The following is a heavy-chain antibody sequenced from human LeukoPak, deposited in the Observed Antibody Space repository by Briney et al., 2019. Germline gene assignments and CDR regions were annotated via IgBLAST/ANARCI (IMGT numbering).Heavy chain of an antibody. CDR3: ARDPIVGATRYYLDY. Sequence: GGSLRLSCAASGFTVNSNYMSWVRQAPGKGLEWVSVIYSGGSTHYADSVKARFTISRDISKNTLYLQMNSLRAEDTAVYYCARDPIVGATRYYLDYWGQGTLVAVSS. J-gene: IGHJ4*02. CDR2: IYSGGST. D-gene: IGHD1-26*01. V-gene: IGHV3-66*01. CDR1: GFTVNSNY.